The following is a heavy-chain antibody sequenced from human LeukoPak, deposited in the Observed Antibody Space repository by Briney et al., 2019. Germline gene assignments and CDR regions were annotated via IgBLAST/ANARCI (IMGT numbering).Heavy chain of an antibody. CDR2: IIPILSII. CDR1: EGTFSTYT. D-gene: IGHD2-2*01. CDR3: ARSGWHCSSTSCYDFDL. V-gene: IGHV1-69*02. Sequence: ASVKVSRKASEGTFSTYTISWVRQAPGQGLECMGRIIPILSIIHYAQNFQGRVTITADKSTTTSYMELSSLRSEDTAVYYCARSGWHCSSTSCYDFDLWGQGTLVAVSS. J-gene: IGHJ3*01.